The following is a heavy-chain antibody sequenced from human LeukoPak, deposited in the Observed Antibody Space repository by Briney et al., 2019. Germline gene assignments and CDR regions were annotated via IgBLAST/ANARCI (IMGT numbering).Heavy chain of an antibody. CDR1: GFTFTRSA. D-gene: IGHD4/OR15-4a*01. V-gene: IGHV1-58*02. J-gene: IGHJ4*02. Sequence: ASVKVSCKASGFTFTRSAMQWVRQARGQRLEWIGWIVVGSGNTNYAQKFQERVTITRDMSTSTAYMELSSLRSEDTAVYYCAAIPYYDYGGIYYFDYWGQGTLVTVSS. CDR3: AAIPYYDYGGIYYFDY. CDR2: IVVGSGNT.